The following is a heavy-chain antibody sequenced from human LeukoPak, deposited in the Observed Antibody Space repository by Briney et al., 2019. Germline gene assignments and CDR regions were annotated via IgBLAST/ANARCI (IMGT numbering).Heavy chain of an antibody. V-gene: IGHV1-46*01. CDR1: GYTFTSYY. Sequence: EASVKVSCKASGYTFTSYYMHWVRQAPGQGLEWMGIINPSGGSTSYAQKFQGRVTMTRDTSTSTVYMELSSLRSEDTAVYYCARVNGSYLPPYYYYYGMDVWGQGTTVTVSS. CDR2: INPSGGST. CDR3: ARVNGSYLPPYYYYYGMDV. D-gene: IGHD1-26*01. J-gene: IGHJ6*02.